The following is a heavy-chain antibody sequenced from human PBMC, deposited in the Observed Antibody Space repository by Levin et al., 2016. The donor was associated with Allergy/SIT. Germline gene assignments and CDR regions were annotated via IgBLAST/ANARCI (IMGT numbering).Heavy chain of an antibody. J-gene: IGHJ4*02. Sequence: GGSLRLSCAASGFTFDDYAMHWVRQAPGKGLEWVSGISWNSGSINYAASVKGRFTISRDNAKNSLYLQMTSLRTEDTALYYCVKALASAGDTLFDYWGQGTLVTVSS. CDR3: VKALASAGDTLFDY. V-gene: IGHV3-9*01. CDR2: ISWNSGSI. CDR1: GFTFDDYA. D-gene: IGHD6-13*01.